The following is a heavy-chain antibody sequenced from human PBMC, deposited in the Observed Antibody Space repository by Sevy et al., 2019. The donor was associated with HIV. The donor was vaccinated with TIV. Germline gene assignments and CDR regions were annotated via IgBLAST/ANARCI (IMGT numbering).Heavy chain of an antibody. CDR2: IYYNDHI. CDR3: AGENAWGRGYS. CDR1: GGSITSLY. D-gene: IGHD1-26*01. V-gene: IGHV4-59*08. J-gene: IGHJ4*02. Sequence: SETLSLTCTVSGGSITSLYWNWIRQPPGKGLEWIANIYYNDHINYNPSLKSRVTLSLDTPKNQFSLRLSSVTAADTAMYYCAGENAWGRGYSWGQGTLVTVSS.